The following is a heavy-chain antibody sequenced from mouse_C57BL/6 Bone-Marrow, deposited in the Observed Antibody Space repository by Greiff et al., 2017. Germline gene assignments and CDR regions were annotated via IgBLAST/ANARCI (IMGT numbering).Heavy chain of an antibody. D-gene: IGHD3-2*02. V-gene: IGHV1-82*01. Sequence: VQLQQSGPELVKPGASVKISCKASGYAFSSSWMNWVKQRPGTGLEWIGRIYPGDGDTNYNGKFKGKATLTADKSSSTAYMQLSSLTAEDSAVYFCAREQLRLQLDYWGQGTSVTVSS. CDR2: IYPGDGDT. CDR1: GYAFSSSW. J-gene: IGHJ4*01. CDR3: AREQLRLQLDY.